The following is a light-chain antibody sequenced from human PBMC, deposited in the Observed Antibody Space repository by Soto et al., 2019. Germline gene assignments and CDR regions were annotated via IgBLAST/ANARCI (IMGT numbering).Light chain of an antibody. V-gene: IGKV1-9*01. CDR1: QDSSSY. Sequence: DIQLTQSPSFLSASVGDRVTITCRASQDSSSYLAWDQQRPGKDPRFLTHSASTVQSGVPSRFSATGSGTTFTRTISSLQPEDIATYYCQQLNRFPRTFGQGTKVE. CDR2: SAS. CDR3: QQLNRFPRT. J-gene: IGKJ1*01.